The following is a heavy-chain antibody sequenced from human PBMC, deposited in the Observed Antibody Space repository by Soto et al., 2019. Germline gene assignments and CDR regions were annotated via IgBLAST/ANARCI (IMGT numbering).Heavy chain of an antibody. J-gene: IGHJ5*01. CDR2: IGGSGTQT. V-gene: IGHV3-23*01. CDR1: GFTFSIYA. D-gene: IGHD5-12*01. CDR3: ARSQWMTVSVWFDS. Sequence: EVQLLESGGGLVQPGGSLRLSCAASGFTFSIYAMSWVRQATGKGLEWVSTIGGSGTQTYYADSVKGRFTISRDNSKSTLYLQVNSLRADDTAVYYCARSQWMTVSVWFDSWGQGVLVTVSS.